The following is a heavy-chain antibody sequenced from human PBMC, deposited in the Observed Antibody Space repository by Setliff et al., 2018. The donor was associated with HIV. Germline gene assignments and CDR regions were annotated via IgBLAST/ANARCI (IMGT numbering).Heavy chain of an antibody. CDR3: ARSLLPSITVAGTIGY. CDR1: GYSISSGYY. CDR2: IHTSGNA. Sequence: PSETLSLTCAVSGYSISSGYYWGWIRQPPGKGLEWIGHIHTSGNANYNPSLNSRVTISVDTSKNHFSLKLSSVTAADTAVYYCARSLLPSITVAGTIGYWGQGSLVTVSS. D-gene: IGHD6-19*01. J-gene: IGHJ4*02. V-gene: IGHV4-38-2*01.